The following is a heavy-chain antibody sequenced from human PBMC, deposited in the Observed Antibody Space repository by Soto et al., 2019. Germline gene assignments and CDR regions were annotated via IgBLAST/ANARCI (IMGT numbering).Heavy chain of an antibody. Sequence: QVQLQESATGLVKPSQTLSLTCTVSGGSISSGDYYWSWIRQPPGKGLEWIGYIYYSGSTYYNPYLNSRVTISLDTSKHQFSLKLSSVTAADTAVYYCATVSLTTVVMRHWGQGTLVTVSS. J-gene: IGHJ4*02. CDR1: GGSISSGDYY. V-gene: IGHV4-30-4*01. CDR2: IYYSGST. D-gene: IGHD4-17*01. CDR3: ATVSLTTVVMRH.